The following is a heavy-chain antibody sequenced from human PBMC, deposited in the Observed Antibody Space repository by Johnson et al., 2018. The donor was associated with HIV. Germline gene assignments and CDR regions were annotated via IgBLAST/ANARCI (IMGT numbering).Heavy chain of an antibody. V-gene: IGHV3-30*04. D-gene: IGHD1-26*01. Sequence: VQLVESGGGVVQPGRSLRLSCAASGFTFSSSAMHWVRQAPGKGLEWVALISYDGSNKYYADSVKGRFTLSRDNATTSLYLQVNSLGAEDTALYYCSREVSLRVGATLPPSYAFDIWGQGTLVSVSS. CDR1: GFTFSSSA. CDR3: SREVSLRVGATLPPSYAFDI. CDR2: ISYDGSNK. J-gene: IGHJ3*02.